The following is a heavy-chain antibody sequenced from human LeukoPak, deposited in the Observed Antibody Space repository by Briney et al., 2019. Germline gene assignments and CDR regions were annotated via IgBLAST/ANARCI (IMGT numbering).Heavy chain of an antibody. CDR3: TRGAPQADVFDI. CDR1: GFTFSVTW. D-gene: IGHD1-26*01. Sequence: KAGGSLRLSCAASGFTFSVTWMSWVRQAPGRGLEWVGRFKSKAAGGTTDYAAHVAGRFTISRDDSKNMLYLQMNSLKTEDTAVYYCTRGAPQADVFDIWGQGTMVTVSS. V-gene: IGHV3-15*01. CDR2: FKSKAAGGTT. J-gene: IGHJ3*02.